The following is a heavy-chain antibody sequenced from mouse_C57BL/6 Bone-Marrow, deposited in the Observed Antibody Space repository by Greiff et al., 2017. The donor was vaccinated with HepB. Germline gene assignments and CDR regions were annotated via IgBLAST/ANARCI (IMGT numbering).Heavy chain of an antibody. CDR1: GFTFTDYY. J-gene: IGHJ3*01. Sequence: EVQGVESGGGLVQPGGSPSLSCAASGFTFTDYYMSWVRQPPGKALEWLGFIRNKANGYTTEYSASVKGRFTISRDNSQSILYLQMNALRAEDSATYYCARYNYGSRNWFAYWGQGTLVTVSA. V-gene: IGHV7-3*01. CDR2: IRNKANGYTT. D-gene: IGHD1-1*01. CDR3: ARYNYGSRNWFAY.